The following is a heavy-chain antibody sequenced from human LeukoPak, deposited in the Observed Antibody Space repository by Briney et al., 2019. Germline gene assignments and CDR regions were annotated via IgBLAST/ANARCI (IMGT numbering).Heavy chain of an antibody. CDR1: GFTFSNFA. Sequence: GGSLRLSCAASGFTFSNFAMNWIRQAPGKGLEWVSGISGSGESIFYTDSVKGRFTISRDNSEYTLSLQMNSLRAEDTAVYYCAKSPGILGAAVPYFDYWGQGTLVTVSS. CDR3: AKSPGILGAAVPYFDY. D-gene: IGHD3-3*01. CDR2: ISGSGESI. J-gene: IGHJ4*02. V-gene: IGHV3-23*01.